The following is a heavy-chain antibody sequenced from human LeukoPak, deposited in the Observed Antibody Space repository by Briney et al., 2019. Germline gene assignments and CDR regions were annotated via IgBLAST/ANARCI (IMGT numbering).Heavy chain of an antibody. V-gene: IGHV3-23*01. CDR3: AKGSQSSRPYYFDF. J-gene: IGHJ4*02. CDR1: GFNFNNYA. D-gene: IGHD3-10*01. Sequence: GSLRRSSAASGFNFNNYAMSWVRQAPGKELEWISAITDSGGHTYHADSVKGRFTISRDNSKNTLYLQINSLRVDDSAVYHCAKGSQSSRPYYFDFWGPGTLVTVSS. CDR2: ITDSGGHT.